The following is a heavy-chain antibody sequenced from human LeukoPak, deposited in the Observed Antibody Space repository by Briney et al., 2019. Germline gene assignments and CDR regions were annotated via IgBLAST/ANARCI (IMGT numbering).Heavy chain of an antibody. CDR3: ARSVVVTATIDY. CDR2: IYYSGST. V-gene: IGHV4-59*12. Sequence: PSETLSLTCTVSGGSISSYYWSWIRQPPGKGLEWIGYIYYSGSTNYNPSLKSRVTISVDRSKNQFSLKLSSVTAADTAVYYCARSVVVTATIDYWGQGTLVTVSS. CDR1: GGSISSYY. D-gene: IGHD2-21*02. J-gene: IGHJ4*02.